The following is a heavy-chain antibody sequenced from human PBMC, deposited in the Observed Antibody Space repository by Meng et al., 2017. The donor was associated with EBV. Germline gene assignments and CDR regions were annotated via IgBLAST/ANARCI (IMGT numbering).Heavy chain of an antibody. CDR3: ASESGRGFTPDY. D-gene: IGHD3-10*01. J-gene: IGHJ4*02. CDR1: GVTFRRDA. CDR2: LIPMSGAP. Sequence: QGQCQHSGAEVTKAGSSGKVSCRAAGVTFRRDAVRWLRQAPGQGLGWMGGLIPMSGAPHYAQKFQDRVTIIVGESTSTNSMELNNLRFEDTAMYYCASESGRGFTPDYWGQGTLVTVSS. V-gene: IGHV1-69*01.